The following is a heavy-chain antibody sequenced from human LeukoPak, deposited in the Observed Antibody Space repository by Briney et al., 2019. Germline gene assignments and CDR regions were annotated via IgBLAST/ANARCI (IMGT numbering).Heavy chain of an antibody. CDR1: GGSISSDY. V-gene: IGHV4-59*01. CDR2: IHYSGSA. D-gene: IGHD3-10*01. J-gene: IGHJ5*02. Sequence: PSETLSLTCTVSGGSISSDYWSWIRQPPGKGLEWIGYIHYSGSANYNPSLKSRVIISVDKSKNQFSLRLSSVTAADTAVYYCARANMVRGVGSFFDRNWFDPWGQGTLVTVSS. CDR3: ARANMVRGVGSFFDRNWFDP.